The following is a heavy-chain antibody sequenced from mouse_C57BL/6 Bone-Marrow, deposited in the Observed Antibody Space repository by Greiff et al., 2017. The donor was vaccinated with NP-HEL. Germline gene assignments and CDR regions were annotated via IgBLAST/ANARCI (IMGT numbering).Heavy chain of an antibody. V-gene: IGHV1-82*01. Sequence: QVQLKESGPELVKPGASVKISCKASGYAFSSSWMNWVKQRPGKGLEWIGRIYPGDGDTNYNGKFKGKATLTADKSSSTAYMQLSSLTSEDSAVYFCARYGYPLAMDYWGQGTSVTVSS. J-gene: IGHJ4*01. D-gene: IGHD2-2*01. CDR3: ARYGYPLAMDY. CDR1: GYAFSSSW. CDR2: IYPGDGDT.